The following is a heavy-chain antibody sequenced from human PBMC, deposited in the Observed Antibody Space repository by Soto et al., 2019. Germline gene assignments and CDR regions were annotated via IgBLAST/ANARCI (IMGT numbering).Heavy chain of an antibody. CDR2: TYYRSKWYN. V-gene: IGHV6-1*01. CDR3: ARVANYYDSSGQYSWFDP. D-gene: IGHD3-22*01. J-gene: IGHJ5*02. Sequence: SQTLSLTCAISGDSVSSNSAAWNWIRQSPSRGLEWLGRTYYRSKWYNDYAVSVKSRITINPDTSKNQFSLKLSSVTAADTAVYYCARVANYYDSSGQYSWFDPWGQGTLVTVSS. CDR1: GDSVSSNSAA.